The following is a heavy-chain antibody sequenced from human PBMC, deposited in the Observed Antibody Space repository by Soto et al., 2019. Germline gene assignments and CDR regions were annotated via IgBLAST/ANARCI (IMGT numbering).Heavy chain of an antibody. D-gene: IGHD3-22*01. Sequence: GGSLRLSCAASGFTFSNYAMAWARQAPGKGLEWVSTITYSGGSRDYADSVKGRFTISRDNSKNTLYLQMNSLRAEDTAVYYCAKKGYYDTSGYPVRYFDYWGQGT. J-gene: IGHJ4*02. CDR3: AKKGYYDTSGYPVRYFDY. V-gene: IGHV3-23*01. CDR2: ITYSGGSR. CDR1: GFTFSNYA.